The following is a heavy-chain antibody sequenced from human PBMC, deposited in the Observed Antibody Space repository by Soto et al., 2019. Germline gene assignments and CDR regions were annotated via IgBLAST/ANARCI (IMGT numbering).Heavy chain of an antibody. V-gene: IGHV4-34*01. Sequence: QVQLQQRGAGLLKPSETLSLTCVVDGESFSGYYWTWIRQPPGKGLEWIGEINDRGSTNHKPSLKRRVTMSIDTSKNQFSLNLRSVTAADTGVYYCAKGGRFPEARYYFLDVWGNGTTVTVSS. CDR3: AKGGRFPEARYYFLDV. J-gene: IGHJ6*03. D-gene: IGHD3-3*01. CDR2: INDRGST. CDR1: GESFSGYY.